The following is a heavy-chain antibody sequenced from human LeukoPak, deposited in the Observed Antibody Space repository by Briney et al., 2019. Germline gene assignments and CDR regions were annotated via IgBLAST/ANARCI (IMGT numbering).Heavy chain of an antibody. D-gene: IGHD3-9*01. CDR3: ARAHYDILTGYYVYYYYGMDV. J-gene: IGHJ6*02. V-gene: IGHV1-8*01. Sequence: ASVKVSCKASGYTFTSYDINWVRQATGQGLEWMGWMNPNSGNTGYTQKFQGRVTMTRNTSISTAYMELSSLRSEDTAVYYCARAHYDILTGYYVYYYYGMDVWGQGTTVTISS. CDR1: GYTFTSYD. CDR2: MNPNSGNT.